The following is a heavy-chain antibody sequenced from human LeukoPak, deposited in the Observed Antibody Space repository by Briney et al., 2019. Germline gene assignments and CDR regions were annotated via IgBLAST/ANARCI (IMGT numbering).Heavy chain of an antibody. CDR1: GITFSSYS. CDR2: ISSSSSYI. J-gene: IGHJ5*02. V-gene: IGHV3-21*01. D-gene: IGHD3-9*01. Sequence: PGGSLRLSCAASGITFSSYSMNWVRQAPGKGLEWVSSISSSSSYIYYADSVKGRFTISRDNAKNSLYLQMNSLRAEDTAVYYCARVDGQRLTGYRGFDPWGQGTLVTVSS. CDR3: ARVDGQRLTGYRGFDP.